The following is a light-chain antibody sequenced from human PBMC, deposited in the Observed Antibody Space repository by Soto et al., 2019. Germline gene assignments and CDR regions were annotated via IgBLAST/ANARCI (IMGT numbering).Light chain of an antibody. CDR2: DVS. J-gene: IGLJ1*01. V-gene: IGLV2-14*03. Sequence: QSALTQHASVSGTPGQSITISCTGNRSVVGGSDYVSWYQHHPDKAPKLVISDVSNRPSGVSYRFSGSKSGNTASLTISGLQAEDEAIYYCSSHTNTNSYVFGTGTKVTVL. CDR3: SSHTNTNSYV. CDR1: RSVVGGSDY.